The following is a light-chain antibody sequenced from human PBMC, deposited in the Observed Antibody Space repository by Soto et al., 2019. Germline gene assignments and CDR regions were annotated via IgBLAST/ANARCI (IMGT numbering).Light chain of an antibody. V-gene: IGLV2-14*01. J-gene: IGLJ1*01. CDR3: SSYTSSNSFFV. CDR2: EVS. CDR1: SSDIGGYNY. Sequence: QSVLTQPASVSGSPGQSITISCTGTSSDIGGYNYVSWYQQHPGKAPKLMIHEVSNRPSGVSNRFSGSKSGNTASLTISGLQAEDEADYYCSSYTSSNSFFVFGTGTKLTVL.